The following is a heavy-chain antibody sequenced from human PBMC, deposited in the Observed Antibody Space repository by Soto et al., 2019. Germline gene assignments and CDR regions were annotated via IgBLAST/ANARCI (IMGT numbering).Heavy chain of an antibody. CDR2: INADGTST. D-gene: IGHD3-10*01. Sequence: EAQLVESGGGLVQPGGSLRLSCAASGFTFSSSWMHWVRHVPGKGLVWVSRINADGTSTNYADSVKGRFTISRDNAKNTLYLQIDSLRADDTAVYFCASRGNYDNRACDLWGQGTVVTVSS. CDR1: GFTFSSSW. V-gene: IGHV3-74*01. CDR3: ASRGNYDNRACDL. J-gene: IGHJ3*01.